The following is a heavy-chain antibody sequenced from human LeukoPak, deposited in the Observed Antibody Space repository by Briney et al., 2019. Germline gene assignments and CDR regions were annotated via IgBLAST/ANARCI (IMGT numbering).Heavy chain of an antibody. CDR1: GFTFSSYA. Sequence: GGSLRLSCAASGFTFSSYAMSWVRQAPGKGLEWVANIKEDGSEKYYVDSVKGRFTISRDNARNSLYLQMNSLRAEDTAVYYCASGRQLGYWGQGSLVTVSS. J-gene: IGHJ4*02. D-gene: IGHD6-13*01. V-gene: IGHV3-7*01. CDR3: ASGRQLGY. CDR2: IKEDGSEK.